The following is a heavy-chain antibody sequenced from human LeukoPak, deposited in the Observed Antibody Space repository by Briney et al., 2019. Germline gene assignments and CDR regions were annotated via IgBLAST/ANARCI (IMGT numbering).Heavy chain of an antibody. D-gene: IGHD3-10*01. CDR2: IKQDGSEK. J-gene: IGHJ4*02. Sequence: GGSLRLSCAASGFTFSSYWMSWVRQAPGKGLEWVANIKQDGSEKYYVDSVKGRFTISRDNSKNTLYLQMNSLRAEDTAVYYCARDEDYGSGVILDYWGQGTLVTVSS. CDR3: ARDEDYGSGVILDY. CDR1: GFTFSSYW. V-gene: IGHV3-7*01.